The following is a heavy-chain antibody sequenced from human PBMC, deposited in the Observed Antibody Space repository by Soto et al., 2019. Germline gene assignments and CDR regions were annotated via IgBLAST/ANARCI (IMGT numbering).Heavy chain of an antibody. V-gene: IGHV3-23*01. Sequence: GGSLRLSCAASGFTFSSYAMSWVRQAPGKGLEWVSAISGSGGSTYYADSVKGRFTISRDNSKNTLYLQMNSLRAEDTAVYYCAKDLGVEDIVVVVAAFDYWGQGTLVTVSS. CDR1: GFTFSSYA. D-gene: IGHD2-15*01. CDR3: AKDLGVEDIVVVVAAFDY. J-gene: IGHJ4*02. CDR2: ISGSGGST.